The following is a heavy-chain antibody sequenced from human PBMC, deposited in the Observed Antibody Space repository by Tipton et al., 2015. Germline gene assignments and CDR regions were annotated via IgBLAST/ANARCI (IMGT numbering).Heavy chain of an antibody. V-gene: IGHV3-23*01. CDR2: ISGSGGRT. CDR1: GFTFSSYA. Sequence: SLRLSCAASGFTFSSYAMSWVRQAPGKGLEWVSAISGSGGRTYYADSVKGRFTISRDNSKNTLYLQMNSLRVEDTAVYYCAKEAIPRHIAVAVSFDYWGQGTLVTVSS. J-gene: IGHJ4*02. CDR3: AKEAIPRHIAVAVSFDY. D-gene: IGHD6-19*01.